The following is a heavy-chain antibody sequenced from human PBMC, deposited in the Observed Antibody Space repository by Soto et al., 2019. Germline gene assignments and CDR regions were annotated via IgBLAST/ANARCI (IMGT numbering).Heavy chain of an antibody. D-gene: IGHD3-10*01. CDR1: GGSFSGYY. J-gene: IGHJ5*02. V-gene: IGHV4-34*01. CDR2: INHSGST. CDR3: ARGRRNGSGSYPSNHAKFDP. Sequence: QVQLQQWGAGLLKPSETLSLTCAVYGGSFSGYYWSWIRQPPGKGLEWIGEINHSGSTNYNPSLKGRVTLSVDTSKNQFSLKLSSVTAADTAVYYCARGRRNGSGSYPSNHAKFDPWGQGTLVTVSS.